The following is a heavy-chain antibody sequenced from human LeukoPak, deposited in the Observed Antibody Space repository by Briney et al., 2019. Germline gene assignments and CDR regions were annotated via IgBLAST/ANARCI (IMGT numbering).Heavy chain of an antibody. D-gene: IGHD2-15*01. CDR2: INHSGST. V-gene: IGHV4-34*01. J-gene: IGHJ4*02. CDR3: ARHRPYCSGGSCYRNFDY. CDR1: GGSFSGYY. Sequence: SETLSLTCAVYGGSFSGYYWSWIRQPPGKGLEWIGEINHSGSTNYNPSLKSRVTISVDTSKNQFSLKLSSVTAADTAVYYCARHRPYCSGGSCYRNFDYWGQGTLVTVSS.